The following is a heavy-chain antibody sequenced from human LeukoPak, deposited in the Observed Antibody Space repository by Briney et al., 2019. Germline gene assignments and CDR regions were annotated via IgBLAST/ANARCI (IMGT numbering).Heavy chain of an antibody. CDR1: GFTVSSNY. CDR2: IYSGGST. Sequence: GGSLRLSCAASGFTVSSNYMSWVRQAPGKGLEWVSVIYSGGSTYYADSVKGRFTISRDNSKNTLYLQMNSLRAEDTAVYYCAKGQWDIVVVPAAIRVYYYYYYMDVWGKGTTVTVSS. CDR3: AKGQWDIVVVPAAIRVYYYYYYMDV. J-gene: IGHJ6*03. V-gene: IGHV3-53*01. D-gene: IGHD2-2*02.